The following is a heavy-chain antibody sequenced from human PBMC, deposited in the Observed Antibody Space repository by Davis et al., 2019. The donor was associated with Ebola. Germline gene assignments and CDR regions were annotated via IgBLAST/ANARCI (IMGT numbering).Heavy chain of an antibody. CDR1: GGSFSGYY. V-gene: IGHV4-34*01. Sequence: MPSETLSLTCAVYGGSFSGYYWSWIRQPPGKGLEWIGAINHSGSTNYNPSLKSRVTISVDTSKNQFSLKLSSVTAADTAVYYCSRDRWLTDYGMDVWGQGTTVTVSS. CDR2: INHSGST. CDR3: SRDRWLTDYGMDV. J-gene: IGHJ6*02. D-gene: IGHD5-24*01.